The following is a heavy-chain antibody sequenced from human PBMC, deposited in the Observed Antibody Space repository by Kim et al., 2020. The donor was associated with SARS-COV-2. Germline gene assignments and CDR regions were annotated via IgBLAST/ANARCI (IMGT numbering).Heavy chain of an antibody. Sequence: RNSPSFQGQVTMSADKSISTAYLQWSSLKASDTAMYYCARQERTAAYFDYWGQGTLVTVSS. V-gene: IGHV5-51*01. D-gene: IGHD1-26*01. J-gene: IGHJ4*02. CDR3: ARQERTAAYFDY.